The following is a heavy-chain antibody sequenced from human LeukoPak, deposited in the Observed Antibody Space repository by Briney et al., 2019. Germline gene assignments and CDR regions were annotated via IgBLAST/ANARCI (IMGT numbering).Heavy chain of an antibody. D-gene: IGHD2-2*02. CDR1: VGSISSGNW. CDR2: IYHNGTR. Sequence: SGTLSLTCAVSVGSISSGNWWSWVRQSPGKGLEWIGEIYHNGTRNYNPSLKSRVTISADTFKNHFPLKLTSVTAADTAVYYCATAPILRGEGGEHYKYGMDVWGQGTTVIVSS. CDR3: ATAPILRGEGGEHYKYGMDV. V-gene: IGHV4-4*02. J-gene: IGHJ6*02.